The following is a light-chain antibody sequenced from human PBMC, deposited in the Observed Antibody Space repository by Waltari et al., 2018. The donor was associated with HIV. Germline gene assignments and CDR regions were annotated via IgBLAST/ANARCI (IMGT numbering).Light chain of an antibody. J-gene: IGKJ3*01. V-gene: IGKV1-12*01. Sequence: EIQMTQSPPSVSAFVGDSVTITCRASQGISTLLAWYQQKLGKAPKLLIYSASTLQSGVPSRFSGSGSGTDFTLTISGLQPEDLATYYCQQANSFPVTFGPGTKVEIK. CDR1: QGISTL. CDR2: SAS. CDR3: QQANSFPVT.